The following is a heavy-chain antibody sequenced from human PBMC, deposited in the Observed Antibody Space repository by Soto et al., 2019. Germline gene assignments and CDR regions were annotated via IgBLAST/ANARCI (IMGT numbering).Heavy chain of an antibody. D-gene: IGHD3-16*01. Sequence: GASVTVSCKASGYSFTKYNIHWVRRAPGQRLEWLAWINSDNGNTKYSQKFQGRVSVTRDTSASTAYMELSSLRSEDTAVYYCARAAGAYTEDYYYGMDVWGPGATVTVSS. CDR3: ARAAGAYTEDYYYGMDV. V-gene: IGHV1-3*01. CDR1: GYSFTKYN. J-gene: IGHJ6*02. CDR2: INSDNGNT.